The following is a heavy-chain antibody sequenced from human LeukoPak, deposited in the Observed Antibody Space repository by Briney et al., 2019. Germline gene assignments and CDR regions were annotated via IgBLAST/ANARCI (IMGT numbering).Heavy chain of an antibody. CDR1: GGSISSYY. CDR3: GIFMDVVPGSMS. CDR2: IYTSGST. D-gene: IGHD2-2*01. Sequence: PSETLSLTCTVSGGSISSYYWSWIRQPAGKGLEWIGRIYTSGSTNYNPSLKSRVTMSVDTSKNQFSLKMNSMTAADTGVYYCGIFMDVVPGSMSWGLGTLVTVSS. V-gene: IGHV4-4*07. J-gene: IGHJ4*02.